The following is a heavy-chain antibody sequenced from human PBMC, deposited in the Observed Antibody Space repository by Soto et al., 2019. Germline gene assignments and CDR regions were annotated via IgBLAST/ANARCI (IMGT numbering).Heavy chain of an antibody. CDR3: AKGGLYCSGGSCHYFDY. CDR2: ISYDGSNK. Sequence: GGSLRISCAASGFTFSSYGMHWVRQAPGKGLEWVAVISYDGSNKYYADSVKGRFTISRDNSKNTLYLQMNSLRAEDTAVYYCAKGGLYCSGGSCHYFDYWGQGTLVTVSS. J-gene: IGHJ4*02. D-gene: IGHD2-15*01. V-gene: IGHV3-30*18. CDR1: GFTFSSYG.